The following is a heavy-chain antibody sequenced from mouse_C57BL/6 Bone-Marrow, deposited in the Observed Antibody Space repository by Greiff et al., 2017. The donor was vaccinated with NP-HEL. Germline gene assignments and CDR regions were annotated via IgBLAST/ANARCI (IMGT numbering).Heavy chain of an antibody. CDR1: GYAFSSSW. V-gene: IGHV1-82*01. D-gene: IGHD2-4*01. CDR2: IYPGDGDT. Sequence: QVQLQQSGPELVKPGASVKISCKASGYAFSSSWMNWVKQRPGKGLEWIGRIYPGDGDTHYNGKFKGKATLTADKSSSTSYMQLSSLTSEDSAVYFCASFYYEAWFSYWGQATLVTVSA. J-gene: IGHJ3*01. CDR3: ASFYYEAWFSY.